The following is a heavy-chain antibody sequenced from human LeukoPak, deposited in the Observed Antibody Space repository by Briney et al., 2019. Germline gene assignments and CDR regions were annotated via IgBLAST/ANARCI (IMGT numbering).Heavy chain of an antibody. CDR2: ISYDGSNT. CDR1: GFTFRSFG. Sequence: GGSLRLSCAASGFTFRSFGIHWVHQAPGKGLEWVALISYDGSNTYYADSVMGRFTIFRDNSKNTLYLQMNSLRGEDTAVYYCARDRYWGQGTLVTVSS. CDR3: ARDRY. V-gene: IGHV3-30*03. J-gene: IGHJ4*02.